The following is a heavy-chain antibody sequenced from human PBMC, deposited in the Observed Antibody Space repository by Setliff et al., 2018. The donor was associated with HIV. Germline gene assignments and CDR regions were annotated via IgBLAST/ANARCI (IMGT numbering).Heavy chain of an antibody. D-gene: IGHD6-13*01. CDR3: ARGRGSSSSWPIDY. Sequence: SETLSLTCAVSGYSISSGYYWSWIRQPPGKGLEWIGEINHSGSTNYNPSLKSRVTISVDTSKNQFSLKLSSVTAADTAVYFCARGRGSSSSWPIDYWGQGTLVTVSS. CDR1: GYSISSGYY. V-gene: IGHV4-38-2*01. CDR2: INHSGST. J-gene: IGHJ4*02.